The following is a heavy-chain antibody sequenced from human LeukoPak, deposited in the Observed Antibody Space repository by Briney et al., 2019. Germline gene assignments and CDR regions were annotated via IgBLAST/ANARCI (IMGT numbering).Heavy chain of an antibody. CDR3: AKGSMVRGFDY. V-gene: IGHV3-23*01. CDR2: ISGSGGST. CDR1: GLTFSIYA. J-gene: IGHJ4*02. D-gene: IGHD3-10*01. Sequence: GGSLTLSWVVSGLTFSIYAMRWVRPAQRGVRGWVSAISGSGGSTYYADSVKGRFTISRDNSKNTLYLQMNSLRAEDTAVYYCAKGSMVRGFDYWGQGTLVTVSS.